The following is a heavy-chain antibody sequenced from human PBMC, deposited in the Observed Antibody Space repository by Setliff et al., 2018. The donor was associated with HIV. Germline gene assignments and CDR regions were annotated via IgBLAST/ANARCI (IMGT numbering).Heavy chain of an antibody. D-gene: IGHD2-15*01. CDR2: VNHSGTT. Sequence: PSETLSLTCAVYGGSFSDYYWIWIRQSPGKGPEWIGEVNHSGTTYYNPSLKSRVTISLDTSKNQFSLKLSSVTASDTAVFYCARQGDPVYGGSSGVFDCWGQGTLVTVSS. CDR3: ARQGDPVYGGSSGVFDC. J-gene: IGHJ4*02. CDR1: GGSFSDYY. V-gene: IGHV4-34*01.